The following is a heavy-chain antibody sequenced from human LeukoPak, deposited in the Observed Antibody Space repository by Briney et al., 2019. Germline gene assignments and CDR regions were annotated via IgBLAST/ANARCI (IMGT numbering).Heavy chain of an antibody. CDR1: GGSISSSSYY. CDR3: ARLEYYYYYYMDV. J-gene: IGHJ6*03. CDR2: IYYSGST. Sequence: PSETLSLTCTVSGGSISSSSYYWGWIRQPPGKGLEWIGSIYYSGSTFYNPSLKSRVTISVDTSKNQFSLILSSVTAADTAVYYCARLEYYYYYYMDVWGKGTTVTVSS. V-gene: IGHV4-39*01.